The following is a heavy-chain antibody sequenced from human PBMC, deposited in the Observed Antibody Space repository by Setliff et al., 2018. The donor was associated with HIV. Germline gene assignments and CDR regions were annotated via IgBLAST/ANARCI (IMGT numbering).Heavy chain of an antibody. CDR3: GRGEDYGSGTVYMDV. CDR2: IYHGGST. Sequence: SETLSLTCAVSGGSIGSSNWWSWVRQPPGKGLEWIGEIYHGGSTNYNPSLNSRVTISVDKSKNQFSLNLNSVTAADSAVYYCGRGEDYGSGTVYMDVWGKGTTVTVSS. J-gene: IGHJ6*03. D-gene: IGHD3-10*01. V-gene: IGHV4-4*02. CDR1: GGSIGSSNW.